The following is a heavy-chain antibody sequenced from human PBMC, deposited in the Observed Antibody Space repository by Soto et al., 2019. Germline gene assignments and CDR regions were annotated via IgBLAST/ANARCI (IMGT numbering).Heavy chain of an antibody. V-gene: IGHV3-48*02. J-gene: IGHJ6*02. CDR1: GFTFSSHA. CDR2: ISSTSSTK. D-gene: IGHD3-10*01. CDR3: ARRITMVRGPYYYYGLDV. Sequence: GGSLRLSCAASGFTFSSHAMNWVRQAPGKGLKWVSFISSTSSTKNNADSVKVRFTSARDNAKNSQYLQMSSRRDEDMAVYNCARRITMVRGPYYYYGLDVWYQGATVTISS.